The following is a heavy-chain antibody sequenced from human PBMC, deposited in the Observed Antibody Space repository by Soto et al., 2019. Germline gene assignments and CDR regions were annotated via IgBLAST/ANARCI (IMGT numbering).Heavy chain of an antibody. CDR1: GYTFPSYY. CDR3: ARVRGITMVRGGLDP. Sequence: ASVKVSCKASGYTFPSYYMHWVRQAPGQGLEWMGIINPSGGSTSYAQKFQGRVTMTRDTSTSTVYMELSSLRSEVTALYYCARVRGITMVRGGLDPWGQGTLVTVSS. CDR2: INPSGGST. D-gene: IGHD3-10*01. J-gene: IGHJ5*02. V-gene: IGHV1-46*03.